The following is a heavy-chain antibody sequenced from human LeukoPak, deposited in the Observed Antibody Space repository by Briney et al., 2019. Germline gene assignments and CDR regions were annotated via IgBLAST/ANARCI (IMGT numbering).Heavy chain of an antibody. D-gene: IGHD1-26*01. Sequence: GGSLRLSCAASGFTFSSYAMHWVRQAPGKGLEWVAVISYDGSNKYYADSVKGRFTISRDNSKNTLYLQMNSLRAEDTAVYYCARVREVGATYVDYWGQGTLVTVSS. CDR1: GFTFSSYA. J-gene: IGHJ4*02. V-gene: IGHV3-30*04. CDR2: ISYDGSNK. CDR3: ARVREVGATYVDY.